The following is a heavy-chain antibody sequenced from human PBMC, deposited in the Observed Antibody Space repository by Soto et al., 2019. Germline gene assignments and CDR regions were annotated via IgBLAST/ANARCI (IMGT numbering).Heavy chain of an antibody. CDR3: ARAGSENDY. J-gene: IGHJ4*02. CDR2: IKKDGSER. Sequence: EVQLVESGGGLVQPGGSLRLSCEVYGFTFSNWWMSWVRQATGKGLEWVANIKKDGSERNNVESVKGRFTISRDNAKNSLYLQLNSLRAEDTAMYYCARAGSENDYWGQGTLVTVSS. V-gene: IGHV3-7*05. CDR1: GFTFSNWW. D-gene: IGHD3-10*01.